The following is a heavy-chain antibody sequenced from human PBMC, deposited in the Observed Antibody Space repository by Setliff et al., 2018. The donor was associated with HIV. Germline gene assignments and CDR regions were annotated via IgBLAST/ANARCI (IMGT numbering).Heavy chain of an antibody. J-gene: IGHJ4*02. CDR1: GGSLSGYY. D-gene: IGHD5-18*01. CDR3: ARVGLPYNSGRLDQ. CDR2: INHSGST. V-gene: IGHV4-34*01. Sequence: KASETLSLTCAVYGGSLSGYYWSWIRQPPGKGLEWIGEINHSGSTNYNPSLKSRLTISVDKSKNQFSLKLTSVTAADTAVYYCARVGLPYNSGRLDQWGQGSLVTVSS.